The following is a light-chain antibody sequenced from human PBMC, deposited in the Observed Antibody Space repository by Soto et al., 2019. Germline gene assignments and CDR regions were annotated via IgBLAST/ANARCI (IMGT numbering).Light chain of an antibody. J-gene: IGKJ4*01. CDR3: QQYNHYSGLT. CDR1: QSISNW. CDR2: DAS. V-gene: IGKV1-5*01. Sequence: DIQMTQSPSTLSASVGDRVTITCRASQSISNWLAWYQQKPGEAPKLLIYDASSLESGVPSRFSGSGSGTEFTLTISSLQPDDFATYYCQQYNHYSGLTFGGGTKVDIK.